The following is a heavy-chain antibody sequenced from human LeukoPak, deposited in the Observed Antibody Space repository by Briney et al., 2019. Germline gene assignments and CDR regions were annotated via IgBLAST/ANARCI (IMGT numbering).Heavy chain of an antibody. CDR2: IMPLFGTA. CDR1: GGTFTNPA. V-gene: IGHV1-69*05. J-gene: IGHJ5*02. Sequence: SVKVSCKTSGGTFTNPAISWVRQAPGQGLEWLGGIMPLFGTAGYAQKFQGRVTITKDESTRTVYLELTSLTSDDTAVYYCARDVHGDYGSGWFDPWGQGTLVSVSS. CDR3: ARDVHGDYGSGWFDP. D-gene: IGHD4-17*01.